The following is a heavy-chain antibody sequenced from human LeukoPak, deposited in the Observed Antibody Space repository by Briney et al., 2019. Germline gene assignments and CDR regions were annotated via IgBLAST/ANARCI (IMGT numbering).Heavy chain of an antibody. D-gene: IGHD6-19*01. CDR2: IYYSGTT. CDR1: GGSISSNGYY. Sequence: SETLSLTCTVSGGSISSNGYYWGWIRQPPGKGLEWIGSIYYSGTTYKKPSLKSRVTISVDTSKNQFSLKLNSVTAADTAVYYCARQFYSSGWYAVYWGQGNLVTVSS. J-gene: IGHJ4*02. V-gene: IGHV4-39*01. CDR3: ARQFYSSGWYAVY.